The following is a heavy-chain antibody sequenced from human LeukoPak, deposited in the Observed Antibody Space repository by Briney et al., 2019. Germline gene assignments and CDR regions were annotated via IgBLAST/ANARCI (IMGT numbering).Heavy chain of an antibody. J-gene: IGHJ4*02. Sequence: GGSLRLSCAGSGFTFSNAWMNWVRQPPGKGLEWVGRIKSKPDGETIDYAAPVKGRLTISRDDSKNTVYLQMNTLQTADTAVYYCATGRYFDYWGQGTLLTVSS. CDR2: IKSKPDGETI. V-gene: IGHV3-15*01. CDR3: ATGRYFDY. CDR1: GFTFSNAW.